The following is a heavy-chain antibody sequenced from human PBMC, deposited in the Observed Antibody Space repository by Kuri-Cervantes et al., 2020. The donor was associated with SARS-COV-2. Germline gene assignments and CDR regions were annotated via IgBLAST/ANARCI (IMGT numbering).Heavy chain of an antibody. Sequence: ASVTVSCKASGYTFTGYYMHWVRQAPGQGLEWMGWINPNSGGTNYAQKFQGWVTMTRDTSISTAYMELSRLRSDDTAVYYCARDERGYSSNWFDPWGQGTLVTVSS. D-gene: IGHD6-13*01. J-gene: IGHJ5*02. CDR3: ARDERGYSSNWFDP. V-gene: IGHV1-2*04. CDR2: INPNSGGT. CDR1: GYTFTGYY.